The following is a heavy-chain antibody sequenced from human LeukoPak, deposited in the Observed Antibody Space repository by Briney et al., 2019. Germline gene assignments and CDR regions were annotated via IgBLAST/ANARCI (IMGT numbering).Heavy chain of an antibody. D-gene: IGHD2-21*01. V-gene: IGHV3-48*03. Sequence: GGSLRLSCAASGFTFSSYEMNWVRQAPGKGLEWVSYISSSGSTIYYADSVKGRFTISRDNAKNSLYLQMNSLRAEDTAVYYCARFYSEGVYFDYWGQGTLVTVSS. CDR2: ISSSGSTI. CDR1: GFTFSSYE. CDR3: ARFYSEGVYFDY. J-gene: IGHJ4*02.